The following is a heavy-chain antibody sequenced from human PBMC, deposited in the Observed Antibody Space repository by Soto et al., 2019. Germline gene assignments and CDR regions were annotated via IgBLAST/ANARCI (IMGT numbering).Heavy chain of an antibody. CDR2: IKYDGSST. CDR3: ARGGWGAYYFDY. J-gene: IGHJ4*02. D-gene: IGHD1-26*01. Sequence: EVQLVESGGGLVQPGGSLRLSCVASGFTFNNYWIHWVRQVPGKGLVWASRIKYDGSSTSYADSVKGRFTISRDNAKNTLYLQMNSLRGEDTAVYYCARGGWGAYYFDYWGQGTLVTVSS. V-gene: IGHV3-74*01. CDR1: GFTFNNYW.